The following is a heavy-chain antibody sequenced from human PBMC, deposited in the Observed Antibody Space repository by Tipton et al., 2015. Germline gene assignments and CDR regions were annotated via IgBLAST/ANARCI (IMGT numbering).Heavy chain of an antibody. J-gene: IGHJ6*02. V-gene: IGHV4-34*11. CDR2: ISFSDTT. Sequence: TLSLTCAVYGGSFSGYSWSWIRQPPGKGLEWIGYISFSDTTHYNPSLKSRITISLNTSKNQFSLKMSSVTAADTAVYFCARDLEHGMDVWGQGTTVTVS. CDR3: ARDLEHGMDV. CDR1: GGSFSGYS.